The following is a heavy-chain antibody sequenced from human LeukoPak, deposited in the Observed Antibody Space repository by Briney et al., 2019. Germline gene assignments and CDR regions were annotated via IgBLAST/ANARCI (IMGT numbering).Heavy chain of an antibody. CDR3: ARGGYDFWSGYPRPNAAFDI. V-gene: IGHV4-4*07. J-gene: IGHJ3*02. D-gene: IGHD3-3*01. CDR2: IYTSGST. Sequence: SETLSLTCTVSGGSISSYYWSWIRQPAGKGLEWIGRIYTSGSTNYNPSLKSRVTISVDTSKNQFSLKLSSVTAADTAVYYCARGGYDFWSGYPRPNAAFDIWGQGTMVTVSS. CDR1: GGSISSYY.